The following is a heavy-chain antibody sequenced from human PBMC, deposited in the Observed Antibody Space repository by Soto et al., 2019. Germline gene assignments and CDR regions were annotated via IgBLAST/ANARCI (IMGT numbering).Heavy chain of an antibody. D-gene: IGHD3-22*01. CDR3: ASSPGDSSGYYIQ. Sequence: QVQLVESGGGVVQPGRSLRLSCAASGFTFSNYAMHWVRQAPGKGLEWVALISYGGSNQYYTDSVKGRFTISRDNSKSTLYLQMNSLRVEDTAVYYCASSPGDSSGYYIQWGQGTQVTVSS. J-gene: IGHJ4*02. CDR2: ISYGGSNQ. V-gene: IGHV3-30*04. CDR1: GFTFSNYA.